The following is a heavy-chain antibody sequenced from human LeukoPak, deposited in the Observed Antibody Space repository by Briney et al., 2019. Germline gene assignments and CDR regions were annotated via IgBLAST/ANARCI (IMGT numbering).Heavy chain of an antibody. D-gene: IGHD4-17*01. J-gene: IGHJ3*02. CDR2: MNPNSGNT. CDR3: AIPYGDPTDAFDI. Sequence: ASVKVSCKAPGYTFTSYDINWVRQATGQGLEWMGWMNPNSGNTGYAQKFQGRVTMTRNTSISTAYMELSSLRSEDTAVYYCAIPYGDPTDAFDIWGQGTMVTVSS. V-gene: IGHV1-8*01. CDR1: GYTFTSYD.